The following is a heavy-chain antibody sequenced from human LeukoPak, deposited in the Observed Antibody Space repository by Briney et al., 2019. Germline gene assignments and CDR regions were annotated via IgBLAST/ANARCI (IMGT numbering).Heavy chain of an antibody. Sequence: GGSLRLSCAASGFTFSSYSMNWVRQAPGKGLEWVSSISSSSSYIYYADSVKGRFTISRDNAKNSLYLQMNSLRAEDTAVYYCAREGSPLLWFGELLSLYYYGMDVWGQGTTVTVSS. J-gene: IGHJ6*02. CDR3: AREGSPLLWFGELLSLYYYGMDV. CDR2: ISSSSSYI. V-gene: IGHV3-21*01. D-gene: IGHD3-10*01. CDR1: GFTFSSYS.